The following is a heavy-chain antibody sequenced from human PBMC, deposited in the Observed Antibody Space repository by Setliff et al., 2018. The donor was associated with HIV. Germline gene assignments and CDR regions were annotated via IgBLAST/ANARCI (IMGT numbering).Heavy chain of an antibody. CDR1: GGSFSDYY. Sequence: KSSETLSLTCTVSGGSFSDYYRSWIRQPPGKGLEWIGYIYTSGSTNYNPSLKSRVTISVDTSKNQFSLKLSSVTAADTAVYYCARGLSFYDPGGFDYWGQGTLVTVSS. CDR2: IYTSGST. V-gene: IGHV4-4*09. J-gene: IGHJ4*02. CDR3: ARGLSFYDPGGFDY. D-gene: IGHD3-22*01.